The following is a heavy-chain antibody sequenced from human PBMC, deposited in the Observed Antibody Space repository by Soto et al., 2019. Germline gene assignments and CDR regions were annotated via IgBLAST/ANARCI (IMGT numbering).Heavy chain of an antibody. V-gene: IGHV1-69*01. D-gene: IGHD6-19*01. J-gene: IGHJ4*02. Sequence: QVQLVQSGAEVKKPGSSVKVSCKASGGTFSSYAISWVRQAPGQGLEWMGGIIPIFGTANYAQKFQGRVTISANESTSTAYMELSSLRSEDTAVYYCARGLDSSGGYGGYCFDYWGQGTLVTVSS. CDR1: GGTFSSYA. CDR2: IIPIFGTA. CDR3: ARGLDSSGGYGGYCFDY.